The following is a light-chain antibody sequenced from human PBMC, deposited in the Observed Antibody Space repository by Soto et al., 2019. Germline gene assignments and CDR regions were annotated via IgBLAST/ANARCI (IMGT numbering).Light chain of an antibody. Sequence: EIVLTQCPATLSLSPGERATLSCRASQSVSSYLAWYQQKPGQAPRLLIYGASSRATGIPDRFSGSGSGTDFTLTISRLEPEDFAVYYCQQYGSSPPWTFGQGTKVDIK. J-gene: IGKJ1*01. CDR3: QQYGSSPPWT. CDR2: GAS. V-gene: IGKV3-20*01. CDR1: QSVSSY.